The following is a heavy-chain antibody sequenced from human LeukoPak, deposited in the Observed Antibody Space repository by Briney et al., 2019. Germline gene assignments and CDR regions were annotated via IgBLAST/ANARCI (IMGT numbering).Heavy chain of an antibody. CDR3: ASSSDYGDYVGGYYFDY. D-gene: IGHD4-17*01. Sequence: PSETLSLTCTVSGGSISSGDYYWSWIRQPPGKGLEWIGYIYYSGSTYYNPSLKSRVTISVDTSKNQFSLKLSSVTAADTAVYYCASSSDYGDYVGGYYFDYWGQGTLVTVSS. V-gene: IGHV4-30-4*01. CDR1: GGSISSGDYY. J-gene: IGHJ4*02. CDR2: IYYSGST.